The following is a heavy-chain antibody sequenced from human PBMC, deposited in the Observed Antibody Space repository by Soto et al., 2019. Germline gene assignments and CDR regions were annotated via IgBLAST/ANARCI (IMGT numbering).Heavy chain of an antibody. CDR1: GGSFSGYY. Sequence: QVQLQQWGAGLLKPSETLSLTCAVYGGSFSGYYWSWIRQPPGKGLEWIGEINHSGSTNYNPSLKSRVTISVDTSKNQFSLKLSSVTAADTAVYYCARGPWIVVVPAAPIGDYSDYWGQGTLVTVSS. CDR2: INHSGST. D-gene: IGHD2-2*01. J-gene: IGHJ4*02. V-gene: IGHV4-34*01. CDR3: ARGPWIVVVPAAPIGDYSDY.